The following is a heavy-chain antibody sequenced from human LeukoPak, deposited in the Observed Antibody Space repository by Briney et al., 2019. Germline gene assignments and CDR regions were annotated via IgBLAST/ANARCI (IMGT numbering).Heavy chain of an antibody. Sequence: SETLSLTCTVSGGSISSYYWSWIRQPPGKGLEWIGYIYYTGSTNYNASLKSRVTISIDTSKNQFSLNLNSVTAADTAVYYCARGGTVVNLSFWGQGTLVTVSS. CDR2: IYYTGST. J-gene: IGHJ4*02. D-gene: IGHD4-23*01. V-gene: IGHV4-59*01. CDR1: GGSISSYY. CDR3: ARGGTVVNLSF.